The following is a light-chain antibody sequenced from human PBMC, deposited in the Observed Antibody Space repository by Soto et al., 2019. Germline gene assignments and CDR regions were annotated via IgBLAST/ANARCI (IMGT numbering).Light chain of an antibody. V-gene: IGLV2-14*01. CDR3: SSYTRRSTRV. CDR2: EVS. J-gene: IGLJ3*02. Sequence: QSALTQPASVSGSPGQSITISCTGTSSDVGGYNYVSWYQQHPGKAPKLIIYEVSNRPSGVSNRFSGSKSGNTASLTISGLQAEDEAVYYCSSYTRRSTRVFGGGTKLTVL. CDR1: SSDVGGYNY.